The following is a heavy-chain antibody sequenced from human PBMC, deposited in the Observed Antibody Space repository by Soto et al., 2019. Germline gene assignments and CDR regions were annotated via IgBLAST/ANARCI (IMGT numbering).Heavy chain of an antibody. CDR2: IDPSDSQT. J-gene: IGHJ5*02. CDR1: GYSFAGYW. D-gene: IGHD3-10*01. V-gene: IGHV5-10-1*01. CDR3: ARVKYGNLRPPTSRFDP. Sequence: GESLKISCKGSGYSFAGYWITWVRQKPGKGLEWMGRIDPSDSQTYYSPSFRGHVTISVTKSITTVFLQWSSLRSDDTAVYYCARVKYGNLRPPTSRFDPWGQGTLVTVSS.